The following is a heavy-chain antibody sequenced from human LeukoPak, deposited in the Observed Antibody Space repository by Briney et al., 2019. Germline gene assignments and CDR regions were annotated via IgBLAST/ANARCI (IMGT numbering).Heavy chain of an antibody. J-gene: IGHJ6*03. CDR2: INDNGAGT. CDR1: GFTFRRFA. D-gene: IGHD3-16*01. Sequence: PGGSLGLSCAASGFTFRRFAMSWVRQAPGKGLKWVATINDNGAGTYYADSVNGRFTVSRDNSYNTVSLQMNSLRDEDTGVYYCAKGLRTGVGPYRGYHYYMDVWGRGATVTVSS. V-gene: IGHV3-23*01. CDR3: AKGLRTGVGPYRGYHYYMDV.